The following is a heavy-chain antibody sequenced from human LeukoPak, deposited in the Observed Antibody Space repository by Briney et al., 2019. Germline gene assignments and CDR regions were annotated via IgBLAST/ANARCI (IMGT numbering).Heavy chain of an antibody. D-gene: IGHD2-15*01. CDR2: IYYTGNT. Sequence: SETLSLTCTVSGDSITNYYWSWIRQPPGKGLEWIGYIYYTGNTNYKPSLKSRVTISVDTSTNQFSLRLRSVTAADTAVYYCARGRVAYSAYYFDYWGRGTLVTVSS. CDR1: GDSITNYY. J-gene: IGHJ4*02. CDR3: ARGRVAYSAYYFDY. V-gene: IGHV4-59*01.